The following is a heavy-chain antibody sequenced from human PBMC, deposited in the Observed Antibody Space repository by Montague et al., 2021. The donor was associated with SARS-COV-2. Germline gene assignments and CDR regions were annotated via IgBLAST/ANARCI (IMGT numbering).Heavy chain of an antibody. J-gene: IGHJ3*02. D-gene: IGHD1-7*01. CDR3: ARGWNYAFDI. CDR2: TYYGSSWNT. Sequence: CAISGDSVSRNNPAWNWIRQSPSRGLEWLGRTYYGSSWNTDYAESVKSRITIRPDTSKNQFSLHLNSVTPEYTAVYYCARGWNYAFDIWGQGTMVTVSS. V-gene: IGHV6-1*01. CDR1: GDSVSRNNPA.